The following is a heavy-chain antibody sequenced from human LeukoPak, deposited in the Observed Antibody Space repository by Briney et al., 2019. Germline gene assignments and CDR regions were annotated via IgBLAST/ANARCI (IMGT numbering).Heavy chain of an antibody. D-gene: IGHD3-16*02. CDR3: AREAGYVWGSYRHIRPGYYFDY. J-gene: IGHJ4*02. CDR1: GGSISSYC. CDR2: IYTSGST. V-gene: IGHV4-4*07. Sequence: SETLSLTCTVSGGSISSYCWSWIRQPAGKGLEWIGRIYTSGSTNYNPSLKSRVTMSVDTSKNQFSLKLSSVTAADTAVYYCAREAGYVWGSYRHIRPGYYFDYWGQGTLVTVSS.